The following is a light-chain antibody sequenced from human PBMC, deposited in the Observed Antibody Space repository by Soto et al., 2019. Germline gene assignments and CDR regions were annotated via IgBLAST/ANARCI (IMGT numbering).Light chain of an antibody. J-gene: IGKJ5*01. CDR3: QQSYSIPIT. Sequence: DIQMTQSPSSLSASVGDEVTITCRASQSISSYLNWYQQKPGKAPKILNYAASSLQSGVPSRFSGSGSGTDFTLTISSLQPEDFATYYCQQSYSIPITFGQGTRLEIK. V-gene: IGKV1-39*01. CDR2: AAS. CDR1: QSISSY.